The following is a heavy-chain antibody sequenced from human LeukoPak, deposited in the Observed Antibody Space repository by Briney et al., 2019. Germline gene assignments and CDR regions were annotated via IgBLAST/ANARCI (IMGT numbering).Heavy chain of an antibody. CDR2: ISGSGDST. J-gene: IGHJ5*02. CDR3: ARDSAASGTWWFDP. CDR1: GFTFSSYA. V-gene: IGHV3-23*01. Sequence: GGSLRLSCAASGFTFSSYAMSWVRQAPGKGLEWVSAISGSGDSTYYADSVKGRFTISRDNSKNTLYLQMNSLRAEDTAVYYCARDSAASGTWWFDPWGQGTLVIVSS. D-gene: IGHD6-13*01.